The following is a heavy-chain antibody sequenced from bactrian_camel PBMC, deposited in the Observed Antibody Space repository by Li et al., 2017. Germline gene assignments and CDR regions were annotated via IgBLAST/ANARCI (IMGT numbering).Heavy chain of an antibody. J-gene: IGHJ4*01. Sequence: HVQLVESGGGSVQAGGSLRLSCAASEYSVRATCMVWFRQAPGKEKEGVALIRGDSTTTYTDSVKGRFTISRDNARNTVYLQMDNLNSDDTALYYCVGDAWTWWGQGTQVTVS. CDR3: VGDAWTW. CDR1: EYSVRATC. CDR2: IRGDSTT. V-gene: IGHV3S53*01. D-gene: IGHD1*01.